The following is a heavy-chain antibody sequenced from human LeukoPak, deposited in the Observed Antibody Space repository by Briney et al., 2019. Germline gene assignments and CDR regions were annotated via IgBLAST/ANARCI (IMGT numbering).Heavy chain of an antibody. J-gene: IGHJ4*02. CDR1: GFTFSNYG. V-gene: IGHV3-30*18. CDR3: AKVPLSQGSGSYPFDY. D-gene: IGHD3-10*01. CDR2: ISYDGSNK. Sequence: PGGALRLSCAASGFTFSNYGIHWVRQAPGKGLEGVAVISYDGSNKYYADSVKGRFTISRDNSKNTLYLQINSLRAEDTAVYYCAKVPLSQGSGSYPFDYWGQGTLVTVSS.